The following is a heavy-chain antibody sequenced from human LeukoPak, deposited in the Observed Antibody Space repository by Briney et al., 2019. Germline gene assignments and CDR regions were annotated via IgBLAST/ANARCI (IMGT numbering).Heavy chain of an antibody. CDR3: ARPQVGVEELLSIDY. CDR2: IYYSGST. Sequence: SETLSLTCTVSGGSISSSSYYWGWIRQPPGKGLEWIGSIYYSGSTYYNPSLKSRVTISVDTSKNQFSLKLSSVTAADTVVYYCARPQVGVEELLSIDYWGQGTLVTVSS. CDR1: GGSISSSSYY. V-gene: IGHV4-39*01. D-gene: IGHD3-10*01. J-gene: IGHJ4*02.